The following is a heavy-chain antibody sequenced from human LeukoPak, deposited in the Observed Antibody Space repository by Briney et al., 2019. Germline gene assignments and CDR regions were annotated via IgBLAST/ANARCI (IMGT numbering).Heavy chain of an antibody. CDR2: IYYSGST. V-gene: IGHV4-59*01. CDR1: GDSIRNYY. D-gene: IGHD5-12*01. J-gene: IGHJ5*02. CDR3: ARDPLGGYWFDP. Sequence: SETLSLTCTVSGDSIRNYYWNWIRQPPGQGLEWIAYIYYSGSTNYNPSLKSRVTISVDTSRNQISLKLNSVTAADTAVYYCARDPLGGYWFDPWGQGTLVTVSS.